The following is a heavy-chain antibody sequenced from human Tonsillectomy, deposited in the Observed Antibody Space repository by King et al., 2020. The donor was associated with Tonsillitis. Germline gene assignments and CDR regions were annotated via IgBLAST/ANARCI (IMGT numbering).Heavy chain of an antibody. CDR1: GFSFSDYY. CDR3: ARDFFHAFDI. J-gene: IGHJ3*02. V-gene: IGHV3-11*01. D-gene: IGHD3-3*01. CDR2: ISGSGSSM. Sequence: HVQLVESGGGLVKPGGSLRLSCAASGFSFSDYYMSWIRQAPGKGLEWVSYISGSGSSMYYADSVKGRFISSRDNAKNSLYLEMNSLRAEDTAVYYCARDFFHAFDIGGQGTMVTVSS.